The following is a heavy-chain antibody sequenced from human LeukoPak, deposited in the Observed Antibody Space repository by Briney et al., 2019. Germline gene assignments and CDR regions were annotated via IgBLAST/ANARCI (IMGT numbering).Heavy chain of an antibody. Sequence: GGSLRLSCAASGFTFSSYAMSWVRQAPGKGVEWVSGIIGTGTSTYYADSVKGRFTISRDNSKNTLYLQMNSLRAEDTAVYYCARDVRLDYWGQGTLVTVSS. CDR3: ARDVRLDY. D-gene: IGHD6-6*01. CDR2: IIGTGTST. V-gene: IGHV3-23*01. CDR1: GFTFSSYA. J-gene: IGHJ4*02.